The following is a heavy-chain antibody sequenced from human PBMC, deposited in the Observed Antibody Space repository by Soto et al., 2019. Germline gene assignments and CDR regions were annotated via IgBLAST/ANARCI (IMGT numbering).Heavy chain of an antibody. Sequence: ASVKVSCKASGYTFTSYGISWVRQAPGQGLEWMGWISAYNGNTNYAQKLQGRVTMTTDTSTSTAYMELRSLRSDDTAVYYCARDAGLDSSGYYYPYFDYRGQGTLVTVAS. D-gene: IGHD3-22*01. V-gene: IGHV1-18*01. CDR3: ARDAGLDSSGYYYPYFDY. J-gene: IGHJ4*02. CDR2: ISAYNGNT. CDR1: GYTFTSYG.